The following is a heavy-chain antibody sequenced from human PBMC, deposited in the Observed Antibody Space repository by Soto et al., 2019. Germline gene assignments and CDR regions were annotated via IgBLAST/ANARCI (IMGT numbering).Heavy chain of an antibody. D-gene: IGHD6-13*01. J-gene: IGHJ4*02. CDR3: AHRRSGYSSSWYDY. CDR1: VFSLSTSGVG. Sequence: SGPTLGNPTQTLTLTCTFSVFSLSTSGVGVGWIRQPPGKALEWLALIYWDDDKRYSPSLKSRLTITKDTSKNQVVLTMTNMDPVDTATYYCAHRRSGYSSSWYDYWGQGTLVTVSS. CDR2: IYWDDDK. V-gene: IGHV2-5*02.